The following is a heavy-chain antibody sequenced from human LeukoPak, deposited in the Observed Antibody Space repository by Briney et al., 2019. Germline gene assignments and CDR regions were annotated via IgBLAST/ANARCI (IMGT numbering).Heavy chain of an antibody. CDR2: INHSGST. CDR1: GGSFSGYY. V-gene: IGHV4-34*01. CDR3: ARLERGMTTVTYQGPYYYYYMDV. D-gene: IGHD4-17*01. J-gene: IGHJ6*03. Sequence: SETLSLTCAVYGGSFSGYYWSWNRQPPGKGLEWIGEINHSGSTNYNPSLKSRVTISVDTSKNQFSLKLSSVTAADTAVYYCARLERGMTTVTYQGPYYYYYMDVWGKGTTVTISS.